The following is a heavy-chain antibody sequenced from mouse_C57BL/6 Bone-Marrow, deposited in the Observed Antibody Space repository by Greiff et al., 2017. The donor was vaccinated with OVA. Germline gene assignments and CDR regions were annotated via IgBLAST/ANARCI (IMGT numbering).Heavy chain of an antibody. Sequence: QVQLQQPGAELVKPGASVKMSCKASGYTFTSYWITWVKQRPGQGLEWIGDIYPGSGSTNYNEKFKSKATLTVDTSSSTAYMQLSSLTSEDSAVYYCARERLYYGSLDYWGQGTSVTVSS. CDR3: ARERLYYGSLDY. V-gene: IGHV1-55*01. CDR2: IYPGSGST. CDR1: GYTFTSYW. J-gene: IGHJ4*01. D-gene: IGHD1-1*01.